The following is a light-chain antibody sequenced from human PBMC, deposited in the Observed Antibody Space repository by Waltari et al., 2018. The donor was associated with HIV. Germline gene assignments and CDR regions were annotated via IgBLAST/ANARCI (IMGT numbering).Light chain of an antibody. V-gene: IGKV1-5*03. CDR3: QQYSFYSGT. J-gene: IGKJ1*01. Sequence: DIQMTQSPSTLSASVGDRVTITCRASQSINTYLAWYQQNPGKAPKLLIYEASSLQSGVPSRFSGSGSGTEFTLTISSLQPDDFASYYCQQYSFYSGTFGQGTKVEIK. CDR1: QSINTY. CDR2: EAS.